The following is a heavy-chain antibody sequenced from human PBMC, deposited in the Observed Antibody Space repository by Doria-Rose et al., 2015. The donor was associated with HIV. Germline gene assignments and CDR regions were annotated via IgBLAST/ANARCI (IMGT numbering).Heavy chain of an antibody. CDR2: ISSTSAYI. CDR3: ATGVTLDY. Sequence: VQLVESGGGLVRPGGSLRLSCATSGFTFSSHRINWVRQAPGKGLERVSSISSTSAYINYADSVRCRFTISRDNARNSLYLQMDSLRAEDTAIYYCATGVTLDYWGQGTLVTVSS. J-gene: IGHJ4*02. D-gene: IGHD3-10*01. CDR1: GFTFSSHR. V-gene: IGHV3-21*01.